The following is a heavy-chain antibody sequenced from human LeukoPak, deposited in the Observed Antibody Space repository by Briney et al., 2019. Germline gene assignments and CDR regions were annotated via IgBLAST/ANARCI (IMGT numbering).Heavy chain of an antibody. J-gene: IGHJ4*02. D-gene: IGHD3-16*01. CDR2: FYYSGSM. Sequence: PSETLSLTCTVSGGSLSSTSYYWGWIRQSPGKGLEWIGSFYYSGSMYYNPSLKSRVTISLDKSKNQFSLKLTSVTAADTAVYYCARGIRITFGGVLPKVAFDYWGQGTLVTVS. V-gene: IGHV4-39*01. CDR1: GGSLSSTSYY. CDR3: ARGIRITFGGVLPKVAFDY.